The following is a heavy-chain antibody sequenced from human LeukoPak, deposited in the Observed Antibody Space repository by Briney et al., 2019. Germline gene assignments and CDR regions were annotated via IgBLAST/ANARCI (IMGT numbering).Heavy chain of an antibody. Sequence: GGSLRLSCAASGFRFSSYVMSWVRQAPGKGLEYVSSIDGSDGASYYADSVKGRFTISRDNSKNTLFLQMNSLRAEDTAVYYCAKDARYFDWLSYWGQGTLVTVSS. V-gene: IGHV3-23*01. CDR1: GFRFSSYV. CDR3: AKDARYFDWLSY. CDR2: IDGSDGAS. D-gene: IGHD3-9*01. J-gene: IGHJ4*02.